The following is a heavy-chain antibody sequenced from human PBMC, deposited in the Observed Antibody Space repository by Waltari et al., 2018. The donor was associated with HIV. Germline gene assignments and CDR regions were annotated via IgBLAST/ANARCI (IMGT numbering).Heavy chain of an antibody. CDR2: IWYDGDNK. CDR3: ARGGYYYDISGYYHY. Sequence: QVQLVESGGGVVQPGRSMRLSCAASGFTFSNFAMHWVRQAPGRGLEWVAVIWYDGDNKYEADSVKGRFTISRDNSKNTLYLQMNSLRVEDTAVYYCARGGYYYDISGYYHYWGQGTLVTVSS. J-gene: IGHJ4*02. D-gene: IGHD3-22*01. V-gene: IGHV3-33*01. CDR1: GFTFSNFA.